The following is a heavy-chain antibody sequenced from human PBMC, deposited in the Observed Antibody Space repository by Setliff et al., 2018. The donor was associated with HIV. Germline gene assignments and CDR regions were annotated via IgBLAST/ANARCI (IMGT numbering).Heavy chain of an antibody. CDR1: GVSFSGDY. D-gene: IGHD3-10*01. Sequence: TSETLSLTCAVSGVSFSGDYWSWVRQPPGKGLEWIAEVHPSGSINYNSSLKSRVAISVDTSNNQFSLTMTSVTAADTAVYYCARGSFIGDYYYFDYWGQGTLVTVSS. J-gene: IGHJ4*02. CDR3: ARGSFIGDYYYFDY. CDR2: VHPSGSI. V-gene: IGHV4-34*01.